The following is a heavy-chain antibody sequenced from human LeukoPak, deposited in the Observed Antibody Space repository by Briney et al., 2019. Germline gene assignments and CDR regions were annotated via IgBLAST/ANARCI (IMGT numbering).Heavy chain of an antibody. D-gene: IGHD2-15*01. CDR1: GGSISSSSYY. CDR2: IYTSGST. Sequence: MPSETLSLTCTVSGGSISSSSYYWGWIRQPPGKGLEWIGRIYTSGSTDYNPSLKSRVTISKDTSKNEFSLKLSSVTAADTAVYYCARDSPPAYCRSGSCYFDYWGQGTLVTVSS. V-gene: IGHV4-39*07. J-gene: IGHJ4*02. CDR3: ARDSPPAYCRSGSCYFDY.